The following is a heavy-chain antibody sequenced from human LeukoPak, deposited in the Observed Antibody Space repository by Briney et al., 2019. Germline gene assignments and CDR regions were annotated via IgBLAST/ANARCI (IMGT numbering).Heavy chain of an antibody. Sequence: SETLSLTCTVSGGSVSSGSYYWSWIRQPPGKGLEWIGYIYYSGSTNYNPSLKSRVTISVDTSKNQFSLKLSSVTAADTAVYYCARGESWFGVFDYWGQGTLVTVSS. CDR3: ARGESWFGVFDY. J-gene: IGHJ4*02. V-gene: IGHV4-61*01. CDR2: IYYSGST. CDR1: GGSVSSGSYY. D-gene: IGHD3-10*01.